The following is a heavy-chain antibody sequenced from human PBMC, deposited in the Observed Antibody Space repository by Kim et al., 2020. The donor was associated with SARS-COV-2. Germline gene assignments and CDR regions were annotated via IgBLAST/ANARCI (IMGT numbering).Heavy chain of an antibody. CDR1: GGTFSSYA. V-gene: IGHV1-69*04. CDR3: ARDFVVVPAAIGDNNCFDP. J-gene: IGHJ5*02. CDR2: IIPILGIA. D-gene: IGHD2-2*02. Sequence: SVKVSCKASGGTFSSYAISWVRQAPGQGLEWMGRIIPILGIANYAQKFQGRVTITADKSTSTAYMELSSLRSEDTAVYYCARDFVVVPAAIGDNNCFDPWGQGTLVTVSS.